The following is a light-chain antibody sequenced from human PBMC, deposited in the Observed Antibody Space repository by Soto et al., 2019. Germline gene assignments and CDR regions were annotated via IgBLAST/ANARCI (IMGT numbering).Light chain of an antibody. V-gene: IGLV1-40*01. J-gene: IGLJ1*01. CDR2: GNS. CDR1: SSNIGAGYD. Sequence: QSVLTQPPSVSGAPGQRVTISCTGSSSNIGAGYDVHWYQQLPGTAPKLLIYGNSNRPSGVPDRFSGSKSGTSAFLAITGLQAEDEADYYCQSYDSSLSVYYVFGTGTKVTVL. CDR3: QSYDSSLSVYYV.